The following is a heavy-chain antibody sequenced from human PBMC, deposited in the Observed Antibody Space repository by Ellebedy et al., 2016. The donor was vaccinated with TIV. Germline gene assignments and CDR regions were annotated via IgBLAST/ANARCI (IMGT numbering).Heavy chain of an antibody. Sequence: GESLKISCAASGFTFSNAWMSWVRQAPGKGLEWVGRIKSKTDGGTTDYAAPVKGRFTISRDDSKNTLYLQMNSLETEDTAVYYCATGYCSSTWCSIYYFDYWGQGTLVTVSS. D-gene: IGHD2-2*01. CDR2: IKSKTDGGTT. J-gene: IGHJ4*02. CDR1: GFTFSNAW. CDR3: ATGYCSSTWCSIYYFDY. V-gene: IGHV3-15*01.